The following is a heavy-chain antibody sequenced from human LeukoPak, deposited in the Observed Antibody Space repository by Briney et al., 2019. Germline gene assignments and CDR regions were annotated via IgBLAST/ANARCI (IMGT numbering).Heavy chain of an antibody. D-gene: IGHD2-2*01. CDR3: AREGGSTRCYDV. J-gene: IGHJ6*04. V-gene: IGHV1-46*01. CDR1: GYTFTSYY. CDR2: INPSDGST. Sequence: ASVKVSCKASGYTFTSYYMHWVRQAPGQGLEWMGIINPSDGSTSYAQKFQGRVTMTRDMSTSTVYMELSSLRSEDTAVYYCAREGGSTRCYDVWGKGTTVTISS.